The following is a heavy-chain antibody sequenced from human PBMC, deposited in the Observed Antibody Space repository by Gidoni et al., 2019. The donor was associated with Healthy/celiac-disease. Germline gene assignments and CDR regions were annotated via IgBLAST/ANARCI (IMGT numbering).Heavy chain of an antibody. D-gene: IGHD2-2*01. Sequence: QLQLQESGPGLVKPSETLSLTCTVSGGYISSSSYSWGWIRQPTGKGLEWIGIIYYSGSTYYNPSLKSRVPISVDTSKNQFSLKLSAVTAADTAVYYCASIVVVPAAMLDFDYWGQGTPVTVSS. CDR1: GGYISSSSYS. V-gene: IGHV4-39*01. J-gene: IGHJ4*02. CDR3: ASIVVVPAAMLDFDY. CDR2: IYYSGST.